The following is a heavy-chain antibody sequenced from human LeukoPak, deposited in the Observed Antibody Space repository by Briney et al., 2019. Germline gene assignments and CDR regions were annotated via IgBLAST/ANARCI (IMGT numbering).Heavy chain of an antibody. V-gene: IGHV4-4*07. CDR1: GGSISSYY. CDR3: AGLWFGESPVDY. D-gene: IGHD3-10*01. Sequence: PSETLSLTCTVSGGSISSYYWSWIWQPAGKGLEWIGRIYTSGSTNYNPSLKSRVTISVDTSKNQFSLKLSSVTAADTAVYYCAGLWFGESPVDYWGQGTLVTVSS. CDR2: IYTSGST. J-gene: IGHJ4*02.